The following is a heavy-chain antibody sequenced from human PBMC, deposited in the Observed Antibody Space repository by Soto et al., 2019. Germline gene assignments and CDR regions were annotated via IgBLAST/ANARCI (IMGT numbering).Heavy chain of an antibody. CDR2: INTSGGAT. CDR1: GYTFTNHY. CDR3: VRDGEGPWQWVGSSFYF. D-gene: IGHD6-19*01. J-gene: IGHJ3*01. V-gene: IGHV1-46*03. Sequence: ASVKVSCKASGYTFTNHYIHWVRQAPGLGLEWIGIINTSGGATSYAHKFQDRVDMTRDTSTSTVYMELSSLRSEDTAVYYCVRDGEGPWQWVGSSFYFWG.